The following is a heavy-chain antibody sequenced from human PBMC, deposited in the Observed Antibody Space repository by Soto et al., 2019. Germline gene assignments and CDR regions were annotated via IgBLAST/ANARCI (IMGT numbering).Heavy chain of an antibody. CDR1: GFTFSSYW. J-gene: IGHJ4*02. CDR3: ARSRGQLWFSSDY. Sequence: VQLVESGGGLVQPGGSLRLSCAASGFTFSSYWMSWVRQAPGKGLEWVANIKQDGSEKYYVDSVKGRFTISRDNAKNSLYLQMNSLRAEDTAVYYCARSRGQLWFSSDYWGQGTLVTVSS. CDR2: IKQDGSEK. V-gene: IGHV3-7*03. D-gene: IGHD5-18*01.